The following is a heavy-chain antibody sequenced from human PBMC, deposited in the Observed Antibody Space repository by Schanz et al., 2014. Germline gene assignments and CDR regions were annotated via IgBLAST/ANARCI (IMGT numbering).Heavy chain of an antibody. V-gene: IGHV3-11*04. J-gene: IGHJ3*02. Sequence: QVQLLESGGGLFKPGGSLRLSCAGSGFTFADYYMTWIRQAPGKGLEWISYVSSYDTTVSYADSVKGRFTISRDNAKNSVYLQMNSLRVEDTAVYYCARDYSYCNGRNCYNTFDIWGQGTMVTVSS. D-gene: IGHD2-15*01. CDR2: VSSYDTTV. CDR3: ARDYSYCNGRNCYNTFDI. CDR1: GFTFADYY.